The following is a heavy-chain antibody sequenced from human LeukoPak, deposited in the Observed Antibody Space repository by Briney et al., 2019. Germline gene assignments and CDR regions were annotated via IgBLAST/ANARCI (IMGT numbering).Heavy chain of an antibody. D-gene: IGHD5-18*01. V-gene: IGHV4-59*01. CDR3: ARGHSYGYRVAFDI. Sequence: SETLSLPXTVSGGSISSYYWRWIRQPPGKGLEWIGYIYYSGSTNYNPSLKSRVTISVDTSKNQFSLQLSSVTAADTAVYYCARGHSYGYRVAFDIWGQGTMVTVSS. CDR2: IYYSGST. J-gene: IGHJ3*02. CDR1: GGSISSYY.